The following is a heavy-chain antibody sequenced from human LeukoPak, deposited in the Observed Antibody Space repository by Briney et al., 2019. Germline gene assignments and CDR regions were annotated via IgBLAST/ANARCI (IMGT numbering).Heavy chain of an antibody. Sequence: GGSLRLSCAASEFAFSSHGMHWVRQAPGKGLEWVAVISYDGSNKYYADSVKGRFTISRDNSKNTLYLQMNSLRAEDTAVYHCAKDGRSYSSGWPPFDYWGQGALVTVSS. CDR2: ISYDGSNK. D-gene: IGHD6-19*01. J-gene: IGHJ4*02. CDR1: EFAFSSHG. CDR3: AKDGRSYSSGWPPFDY. V-gene: IGHV3-30*18.